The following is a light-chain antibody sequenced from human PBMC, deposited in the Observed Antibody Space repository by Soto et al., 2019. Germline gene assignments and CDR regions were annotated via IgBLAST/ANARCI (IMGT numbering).Light chain of an antibody. CDR1: QSVSSK. J-gene: IGKJ1*01. CDR3: QHYNDWPPTWT. V-gene: IGKV3-15*01. Sequence: EIVMTQSPATLSVSPGERATLSCRASQSVSSKLAWYQQKPGQAPRVLIYGASTRDTGIPARFSGSGSGTEFTLTISSLHSEDFAVYYCQHYNDWPPTWTFGQGTRVEIK. CDR2: GAS.